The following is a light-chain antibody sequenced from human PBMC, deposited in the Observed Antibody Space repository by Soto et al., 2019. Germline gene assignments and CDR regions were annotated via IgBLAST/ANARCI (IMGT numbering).Light chain of an antibody. CDR3: QQYGSSPST. CDR1: QSVSSSY. Sequence: EIVLTQSPGTLSLSPGERATLSCRASQSVSSSYLAWYQQKPGQAPRLLIYGASSRATGIPDRFSGSGSGTAFTLTISRLEPEDFAVYYCQQYGSSPSTFGPGTTVDIK. J-gene: IGKJ3*01. V-gene: IGKV3-20*01. CDR2: GAS.